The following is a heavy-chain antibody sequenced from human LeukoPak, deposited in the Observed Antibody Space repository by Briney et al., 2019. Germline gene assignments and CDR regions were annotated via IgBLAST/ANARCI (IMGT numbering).Heavy chain of an antibody. CDR2: INPSGGST. V-gene: IGHV1-46*01. CDR1: GYTFTTYY. Sequence: ASVKVSCKASGYTFTTYYIHWVRQAPGQGLEWMGIINPSGGSTSYAQKFQGRVTMTRDTSTSRVYMELSSLRSGDTAVYYCARWGATASDYWGQGTLVTVSS. D-gene: IGHD1-26*01. J-gene: IGHJ4*02. CDR3: ARWGATASDY.